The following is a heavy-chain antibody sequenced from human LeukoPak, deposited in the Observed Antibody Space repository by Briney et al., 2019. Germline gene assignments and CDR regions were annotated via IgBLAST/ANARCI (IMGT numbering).Heavy chain of an antibody. V-gene: IGHV3-30*04. J-gene: IGHJ4*02. CDR1: GFTFSSYA. CDR2: ISYDGSNK. D-gene: IGHD2-15*01. Sequence: GGSLRLSCGASGFTFSSYAMHWVRQAPGKGLEWVAVISYDGSNKYYADSVKGRFTISRDNSKNTLYLQMNSLRAEDTAVYYCATLTDPFDYWGQGTLVTVSS. CDR3: ATLTDPFDY.